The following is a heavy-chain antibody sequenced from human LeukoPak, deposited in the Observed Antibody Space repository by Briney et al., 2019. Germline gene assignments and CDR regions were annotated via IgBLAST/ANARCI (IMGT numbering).Heavy chain of an antibody. CDR2: MNPNSGDT. J-gene: IGHJ6*02. D-gene: IGHD6-13*01. Sequence: GASVKVSCKASGYTFTSYDINWVRQATAQGLEWMGWMNPNSGDTGYAQKFQGRVTMTRNTSISTAYMELSSLRSEDTAVYYCARVPIAAAGTDYYYGMDVWGQGTTVTVSS. CDR1: GYTFTSYD. V-gene: IGHV1-8*01. CDR3: ARVPIAAAGTDYYYGMDV.